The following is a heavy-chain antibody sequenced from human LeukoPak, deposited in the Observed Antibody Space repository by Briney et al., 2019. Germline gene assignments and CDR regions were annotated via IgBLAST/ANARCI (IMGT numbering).Heavy chain of an antibody. CDR1: GGSISSYY. CDR3: ARGVYIAAAQYGY. CDR2: IYYSGTT. J-gene: IGHJ4*02. Sequence: SETLSLTCTVSGGSISSYYWSWIRQPPGKGLEWIGYIYYSGTTNYNPSLKRRVTISVDTSKNQFSLKLSSVTAAATAVYYCARGVYIAAAQYGYWGQGTLVTVSS. D-gene: IGHD6-13*01. V-gene: IGHV4-59*01.